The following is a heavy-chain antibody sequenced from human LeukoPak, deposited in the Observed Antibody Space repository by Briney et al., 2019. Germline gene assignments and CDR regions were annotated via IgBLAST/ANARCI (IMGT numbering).Heavy chain of an antibody. CDR1: GFTFSSYA. V-gene: IGHV3-49*04. CDR2: IRNKAYGGTT. Sequence: GGSLRLSCAASGFTFSSYAMHWVRQAPGKGLEWVGFIRNKAYGGTTEYAASVKGRFTISRDDSKSIAYLQMNSLKTEDTAVYYCTRHHYGSGSSGFDYWGQGTLVTVSS. D-gene: IGHD3-10*01. CDR3: TRHHYGSGSSGFDY. J-gene: IGHJ4*02.